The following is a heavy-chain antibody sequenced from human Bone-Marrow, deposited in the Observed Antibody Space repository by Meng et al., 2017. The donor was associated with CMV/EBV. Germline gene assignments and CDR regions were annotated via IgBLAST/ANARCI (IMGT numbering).Heavy chain of an antibody. J-gene: IGHJ4*02. V-gene: IGHV3-15*01. CDR1: GFTFSNAW. Sequence: GESLKISCAASGFTFSNAWMSWVRQAPGKGLEWVGRIKSKTDGGTTDYAAPVKGRVTISRDDSKNTLYLQMNSLKTEDTAVYYCTTGYITIFGVVIRHTDYWGQGTLVTVSS. CDR3: TTGYITIFGVVIRHTDY. CDR2: IKSKTDGGTT. D-gene: IGHD3-3*01.